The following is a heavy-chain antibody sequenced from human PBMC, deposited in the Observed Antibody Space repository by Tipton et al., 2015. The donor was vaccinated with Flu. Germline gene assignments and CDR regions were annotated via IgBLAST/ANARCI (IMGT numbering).Heavy chain of an antibody. CDR1: GFTFSSYE. CDR3: ARDELGYGYYYGMDV. D-gene: IGHD5-18*01. CDR2: ISSSGSTI. V-gene: IGHV3-48*03. J-gene: IGHJ6*02. Sequence: SLRLSCAASGFTFSSYEMNWVRQAPGKGLEWVSYISSSGSTIYYADSVKGRFTISRDNAKNSLYLQMNSLRAEDTAVYYCARDELGYGYYYGMDVWGQGTTVTVSS.